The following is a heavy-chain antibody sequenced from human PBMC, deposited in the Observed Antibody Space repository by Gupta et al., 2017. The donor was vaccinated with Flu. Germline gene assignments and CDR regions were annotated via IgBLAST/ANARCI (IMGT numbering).Heavy chain of an antibody. J-gene: IGHJ4*02. CDR1: GATFSSYA. V-gene: IGHV1-69*01. CDR3: ATYRMTSYDFDY. CDR2: IIPIFGTA. D-gene: IGHD2-2*01. Sequence: QVQLVQSGAEVKKPGSSVKVSCKASGATFSSYAISGVRQAPGQGLEWMGGIIPIFGTANYAQKFQGRVTITADESTSTAYMELSSLRSEDTAVYYCATYRMTSYDFDYWGQGTLVTVSS.